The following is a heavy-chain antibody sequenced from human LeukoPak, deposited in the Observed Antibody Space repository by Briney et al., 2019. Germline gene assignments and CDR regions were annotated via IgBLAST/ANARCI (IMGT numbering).Heavy chain of an antibody. D-gene: IGHD6-19*01. CDR3: ARVAAGNTMFDF. J-gene: IGHJ4*02. V-gene: IGHV4-38-2*01. CDR2: VFHTGIT. Sequence: PSETLSLTCVVSGFRISRTHFWGWIRQAPGKAMEWLGSVFHTGITYYNPSVRGRVTISVDTSNNQFSLNLYSATAADTAVYYCARVAAGNTMFDFWGRGTLVAVSS. CDR1: GFRISRTHF.